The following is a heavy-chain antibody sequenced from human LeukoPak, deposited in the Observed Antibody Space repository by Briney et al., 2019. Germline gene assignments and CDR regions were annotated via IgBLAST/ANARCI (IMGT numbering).Heavy chain of an antibody. CDR2: INHSGST. Sequence: SETLSLTCAVYGGSFSGYYWSWIRQPPGKGREWIREINHSGSTNYNPSLKSRVTISVDTSKNQFSLKLSSVTAADTAVYYCARISMVRGTRLPDDYWGQGTLVTVSS. D-gene: IGHD3-10*01. CDR3: ARISMVRGTRLPDDY. CDR1: GGSFSGYY. J-gene: IGHJ4*02. V-gene: IGHV4-34*01.